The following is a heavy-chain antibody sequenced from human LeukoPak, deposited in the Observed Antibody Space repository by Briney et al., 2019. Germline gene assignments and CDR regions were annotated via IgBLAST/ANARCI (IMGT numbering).Heavy chain of an antibody. J-gene: IGHJ5*02. V-gene: IGHV4-61*08. CDR1: GGPVSSGGYF. D-gene: IGHD3-16*01. CDR3: ARGGHKTWFDP. Sequence: SETLSLTCTVSGGPVSSGGYFWSWIRQPPGKGLERIGYLFYSGSTNYNPSLRGRVTMSVDTSNNQFSLKLASVTAADTAVYYCARGGHKTWFDPWGQGTLVTVSS. CDR2: LFYSGST.